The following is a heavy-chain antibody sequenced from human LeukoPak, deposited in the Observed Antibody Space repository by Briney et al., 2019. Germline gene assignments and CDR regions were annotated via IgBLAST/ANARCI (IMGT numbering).Heavy chain of an antibody. D-gene: IGHD2-15*01. CDR2: MNPNSGNT. CDR3: ARHIVVVVAATGGAGAFDI. V-gene: IGHV1-8*03. CDR1: GYTFTRYD. Sequence: ASVNVSCKASGYTFTRYDINWVRQATGQGLEWMGWMNPNSGNTGYAQKFQGRVTITTDESTSTAYMELSSLRSEDTAVYYCARHIVVVVAATGGAGAFDIWGQGTMVTVSS. J-gene: IGHJ3*02.